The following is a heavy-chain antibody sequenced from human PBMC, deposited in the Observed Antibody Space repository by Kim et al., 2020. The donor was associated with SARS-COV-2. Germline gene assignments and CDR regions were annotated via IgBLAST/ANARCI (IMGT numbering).Heavy chain of an antibody. Sequence: TDNAPKLQGIVTMTTDTSTSTAYMELRSLRSDDTAVYYCARANREGIFDYWGQGTLVTVSS. D-gene: IGHD1-26*01. CDR3: ARANREGIFDY. J-gene: IGHJ4*02. V-gene: IGHV1-18*01. CDR2: T.